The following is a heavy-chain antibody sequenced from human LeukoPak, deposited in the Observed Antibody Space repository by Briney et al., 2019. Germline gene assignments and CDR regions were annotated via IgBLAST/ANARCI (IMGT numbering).Heavy chain of an antibody. CDR1: GYTFTSYD. CDR2: MNPNSGGT. D-gene: IGHD3-10*01. Sequence: GASVKVSCKASGYTFTSYDINWVRQATGQGLEWMRWMNPNSGGTNYAQKFQGRVTLTRDTSISTAYMELSTLRSEDTAVYYCARDGMVRGVIDYWGQGTLVTVSS. J-gene: IGHJ4*02. CDR3: ARDGMVRGVIDY. V-gene: IGHV1-8*01.